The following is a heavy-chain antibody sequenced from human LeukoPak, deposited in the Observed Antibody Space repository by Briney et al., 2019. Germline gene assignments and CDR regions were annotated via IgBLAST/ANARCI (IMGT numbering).Heavy chain of an antibody. D-gene: IGHD2-2*01. J-gene: IGHJ4*02. CDR2: MNPNSGNT. CDR3: ARAVLTHRYCSSTSCPFQFDY. V-gene: IGHV1-8*01. CDR1: GYTFTSYD. Sequence: ASVKVSCKASGYTFTSYDINWVRQATGQGLEWMGWMNPNSGNTGYAQKFQGRVTMTRNTSISTAYMELSSLRSEDTAVYYCARAVLTHRYCSSTSCPFQFDYWGQGTLVTVSS.